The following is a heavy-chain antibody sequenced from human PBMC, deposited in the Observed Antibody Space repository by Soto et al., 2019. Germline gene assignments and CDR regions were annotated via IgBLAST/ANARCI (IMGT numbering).Heavy chain of an antibody. CDR1: GFTFRSNG. CDR2: ISFDGSNK. V-gene: IGHV3-30*18. D-gene: IGHD3-3*01. Sequence: PGGSLRLSCAASGFTFRSNGMHWVRQTPGKGLEWVALISFDGSNKYYADSVEGRFTISRDNFKNTLYLQMKSLRAEDTAVYYCAKLVGFGVVGDAFDFWGQGTMVTVSS. CDR3: AKLVGFGVVGDAFDF. J-gene: IGHJ3*01.